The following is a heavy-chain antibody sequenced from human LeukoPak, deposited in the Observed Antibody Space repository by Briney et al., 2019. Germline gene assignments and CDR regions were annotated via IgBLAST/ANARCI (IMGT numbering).Heavy chain of an antibody. J-gene: IGHJ4*02. CDR2: INHSGST. V-gene: IGHV4-34*01. CDR1: GGSFSGYY. CDR3: ARGYGGFDY. Sequence: SETLSLTCAVYGGSFSGYYWSWIRQPPGKGLEWIGEINHSGSTNYNPSLKSRVTISVDTSKNQFSLKLSSVTAADTAVYYCARGYGGFDYWGQGIWVTVSS. D-gene: IGHD4-17*01.